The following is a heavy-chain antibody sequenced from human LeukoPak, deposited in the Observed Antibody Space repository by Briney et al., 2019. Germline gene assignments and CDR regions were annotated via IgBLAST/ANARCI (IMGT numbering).Heavy chain of an antibody. V-gene: IGHV4-59*01. CDR1: GGSISSYY. CDR2: IYYSGST. D-gene: IGHD4-23*01. CDR3: ARGEGLRWYGDAFDI. J-gene: IGHJ3*02. Sequence: SETLSLTCTVSGGSISSYYWSWIRQPPGKGLEWIGYIYYSGSTNYNPSLKSRVTISVDTSKNQFSLKLSSVTAADTAVHYCARGEGLRWYGDAFDIWGQGTMVTVSS.